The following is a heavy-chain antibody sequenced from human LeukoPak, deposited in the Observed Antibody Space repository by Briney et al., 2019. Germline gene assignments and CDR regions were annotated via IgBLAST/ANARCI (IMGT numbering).Heavy chain of an antibody. CDR3: ARARSHDYGMDV. CDR1: GFTVNSNY. J-gene: IGHJ6*02. CDR2: IYSGGDT. V-gene: IGHV3-66*01. D-gene: IGHD3-16*01. Sequence: GGSLRLSCAASGFTVNSNYMSWVRQAPGKGLEWVSLIYSGGDTYYADSVKGRFTISRDNSKNTLYLQMNSLRAEDTALYYCARARSHDYGMDVWGQGTTVTVSS.